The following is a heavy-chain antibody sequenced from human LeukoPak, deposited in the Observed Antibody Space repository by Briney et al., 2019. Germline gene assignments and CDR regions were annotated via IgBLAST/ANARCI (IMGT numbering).Heavy chain of an antibody. Sequence: GGSLRLSCAASGFTFSRYAMSWVRQARWKGLEWVSAISGSGGSTYYADSVKGRFTISRDNSKNTLYLQMNSLRAEDTAVYYCAKDLGLYYYNSSGSSWGQGTLVTVSS. CDR1: GFTFSRYA. V-gene: IGHV3-23*01. CDR3: AKDLGLYYYNSSGSS. J-gene: IGHJ4*02. CDR2: ISGSGGST. D-gene: IGHD3-22*01.